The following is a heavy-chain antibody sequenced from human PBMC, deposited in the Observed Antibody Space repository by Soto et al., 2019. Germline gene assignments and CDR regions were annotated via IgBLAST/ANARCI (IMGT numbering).Heavy chain of an antibody. CDR2: INTGTAST. J-gene: IGHJ6*02. Sequence: QVHLVQSGAEVKKPGASVKVSSKASGYSFSDYTIHWVRRAPGQPPEWMARINTGTASTEYSQKFQGRVTITRDTSATTAYIDLSSLRSEDTAVYYCARGPQDSYGMDVWGQGTTVTVS. CDR1: GYSFSDYT. V-gene: IGHV1-3*04. CDR3: ARGPQDSYGMDV.